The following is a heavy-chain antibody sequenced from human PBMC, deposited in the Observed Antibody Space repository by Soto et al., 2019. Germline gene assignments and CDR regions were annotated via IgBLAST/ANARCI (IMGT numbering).Heavy chain of an antibody. CDR1: GGSISSGGYY. CDR2: IYYSGST. Sequence: QVQLQESGPGLVKPSQTLSLTCTVSGGSISSGGYYWGWIRQHPGKGLEWIGYIYYSGSTYYNPSRKSRVTISVDTSKNEFSLKLSSVTAADTAVYYCARRRIAAAGHHYWGQGTLVTVSS. V-gene: IGHV4-31*03. D-gene: IGHD6-13*01. J-gene: IGHJ4*02. CDR3: ARRRIAAAGHHY.